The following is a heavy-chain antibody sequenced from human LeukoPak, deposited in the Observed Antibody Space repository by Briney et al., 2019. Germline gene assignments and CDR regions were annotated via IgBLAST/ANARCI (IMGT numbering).Heavy chain of an antibody. D-gene: IGHD5-18*01. CDR2: IIPIFGTA. CDR3: ARDLNWTGYSYGGAFDY. CDR1: GGTFSSYA. V-gene: IGHV1-69*13. Sequence: SVKVSCKASGGTFSSYAISWVRQAPGQGLEWMGGIIPIFGTANYAQKFQGRVTITADESTSTAYMELSSLRSEDTAVYYCARDLNWTGYSYGGAFDYWGQGTLVTVSS. J-gene: IGHJ4*02.